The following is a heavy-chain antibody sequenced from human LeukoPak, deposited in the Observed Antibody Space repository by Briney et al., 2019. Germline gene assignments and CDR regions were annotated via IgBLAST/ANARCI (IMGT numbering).Heavy chain of an antibody. CDR3: ARLYSSSSGFDY. J-gene: IGHJ4*02. CDR1: GGSIGSYY. D-gene: IGHD6-6*01. CDR2: IYYSGST. V-gene: IGHV4-59*01. Sequence: SETLSLTCTVSGGSIGSYYWRWIRQPPGKGLEWIGYIYYSGSTNYNPSLKSRVTISVDTSKNQFSLKLSSVTAADTAVYYCARLYSSSSGFDYWGQGTLVTVSS.